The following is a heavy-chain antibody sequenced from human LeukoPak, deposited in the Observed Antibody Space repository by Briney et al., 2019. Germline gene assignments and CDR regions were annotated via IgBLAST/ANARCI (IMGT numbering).Heavy chain of an antibody. D-gene: IGHD1-26*01. CDR1: GFTFSSYG. V-gene: IGHV3-23*01. CDR3: AKKYSTGLDP. CDR2: ISGSGGST. J-gene: IGHJ5*02. Sequence: GGSLRLSCAASGFTFSSYGMSWVRQAPGKGLEWVSAISGSGGSTDYADSVKGRFTISRDNSKNTLYVQMNSLRAEDTAIYYCAKKYSTGLDPWGQGTLVTVSS.